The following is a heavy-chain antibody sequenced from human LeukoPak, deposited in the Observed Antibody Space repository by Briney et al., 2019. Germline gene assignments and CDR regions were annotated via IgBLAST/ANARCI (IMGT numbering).Heavy chain of an antibody. CDR1: GGSISSGGYS. V-gene: IGHV4-30-4*07. CDR2: IYYSGSA. D-gene: IGHD6-13*01. J-gene: IGHJ5*02. CDR3: ARDVIAAAGSFDP. Sequence: KPSETLSLTCAVSGGSISSGGYSWTWLRQPPGKGLEWIGYIYYSGSAYYNPSLKSRFTISVDTSKNQFSLKVISVTAADTAVYYCARDVIAAAGSFDPWGQGTLVTVSS.